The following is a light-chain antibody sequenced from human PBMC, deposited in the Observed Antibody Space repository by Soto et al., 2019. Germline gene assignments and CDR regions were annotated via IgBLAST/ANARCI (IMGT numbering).Light chain of an antibody. CDR2: DAC. CDR3: QQYENLPT. Sequence: IHMTQSPSSMSATVGERVTITCQSSQNINNYLNWYQQKPGRAPKLLIYDACNLEAGVPSRFRGSGSGTDFTFTISRLQPEDIATYYCQQYENLPTFGQGTRLEIK. CDR1: QNINNY. V-gene: IGKV1-33*01. J-gene: IGKJ5*01.